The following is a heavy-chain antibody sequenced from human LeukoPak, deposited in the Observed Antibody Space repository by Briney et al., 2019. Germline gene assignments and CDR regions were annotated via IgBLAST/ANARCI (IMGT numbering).Heavy chain of an antibody. V-gene: IGHV3-7*01. J-gene: IGHJ4*02. D-gene: IGHD3-22*01. CDR3: ARDLSSGYYYRFEDY. CDR1: GFTFSSYW. CDR2: IKQDGSEK. Sequence: GGSLRLSCAASGFTFSSYWMSWVRQAPGKGLEWVANIKQDGSEKYYVDSVKGRFTISRDNAKNSLYLQMNSLRAEDTAVYYCARDLSSGYYYRFEDYWGQGTLVTVSS.